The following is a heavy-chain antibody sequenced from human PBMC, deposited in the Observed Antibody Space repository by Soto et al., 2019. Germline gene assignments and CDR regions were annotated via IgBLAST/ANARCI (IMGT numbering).Heavy chain of an antibody. CDR1: GYTFTSYA. V-gene: IGHV1-3*05. J-gene: IGHJ4*02. D-gene: IGHD2-21*01. CDR3: ARGGEPIDY. Sequence: QVQVVQSGAEEKKPGASVKVSCKASGYTFTSYAMHWVRQAPGQRLAWMGWINAGNGNTKHSQKFQGRVTITRDTAASTAYMELSSLRPEDTAVYYCARGGEPIDYWGQGTLVTVSS. CDR2: INAGNGNT.